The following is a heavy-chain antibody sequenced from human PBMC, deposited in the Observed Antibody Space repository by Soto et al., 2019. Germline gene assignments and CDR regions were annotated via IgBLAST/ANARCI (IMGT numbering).Heavy chain of an antibody. Sequence: EASVKVSCKASGGTFSSYAIGWVRQAPGQGLEWMGGIIPIFGTANYAQKFQGRVTITADESTSTAYMELSSLRSEDTAVYYCARVVVPAATLYSSSWYVWYYYYGMDVWGQGTTVTVSS. CDR3: ARVVVPAATLYSSSWYVWYYYYGMDV. V-gene: IGHV1-69*13. CDR2: IIPIFGTA. CDR1: GGTFSSYA. D-gene: IGHD2-2*01. J-gene: IGHJ6*02.